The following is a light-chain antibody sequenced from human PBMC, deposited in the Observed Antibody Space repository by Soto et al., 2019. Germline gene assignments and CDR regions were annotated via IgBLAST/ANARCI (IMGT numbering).Light chain of an antibody. CDR3: QQCQHSRWT. Sequence: EIGLTQSPATLSLSPGERATLSCWASQSVSRYLAWYHQKPGQAPRLLIYDASTRATGVPARFGGSGSGTDFTLTISCLKPEDFAVYYCQQCQHSRWTFGRGTKVDIK. CDR1: QSVSRY. V-gene: IGKV3-11*01. CDR2: DAS. J-gene: IGKJ1*01.